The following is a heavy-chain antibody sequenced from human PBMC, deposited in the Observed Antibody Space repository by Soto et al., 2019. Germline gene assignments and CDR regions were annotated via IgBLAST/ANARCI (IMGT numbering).Heavy chain of an antibody. CDR1: GGSISSGGYY. V-gene: IGHV4-31*03. J-gene: IGHJ6*02. Sequence: SETLALTCTVSGGSISSGGYYWTWIRQHPGKGLEWIGYNYYSGITYYNPSLKSRVTISLDTSKNQFSLKLSSVTAADTAVYYCAREFRELYYYYYGMDVWGQGTTVTVSS. CDR3: AREFRELYYYYYGMDV. CDR2: NYYSGIT. D-gene: IGHD1-26*01.